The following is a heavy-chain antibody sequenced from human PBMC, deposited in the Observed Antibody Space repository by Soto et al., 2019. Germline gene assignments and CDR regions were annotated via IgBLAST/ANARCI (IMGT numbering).Heavy chain of an antibody. CDR2: ISGSGGST. CDR1: GFTFSSYA. V-gene: IGHV3-23*01. CDR3: AKDQTLGKYYYGSGSYYPGWFDH. Sequence: GGSLRLSCAASGFTFSSYAMSWVRQAPGKGLEWVSAISGSGGSTYYADSVKGRFTISRDNSKNTLYLQMNSLRAEDTAVYYCAKDQTLGKYYYGSGSYYPGWFDHWGQGTLVTVSS. J-gene: IGHJ5*02. D-gene: IGHD3-10*01.